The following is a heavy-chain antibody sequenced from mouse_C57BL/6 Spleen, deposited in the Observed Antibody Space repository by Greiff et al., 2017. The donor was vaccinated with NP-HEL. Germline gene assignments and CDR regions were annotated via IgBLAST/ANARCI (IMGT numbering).Heavy chain of an antibody. V-gene: IGHV1-26*01. CDR1: GYTFTDYY. D-gene: IGHD2-4*01. Sequence: EVQLQQSGPELVKPGASVKISCKASGYTFTDYYMNWVKQSHGKSLEWIGDINPNNGGTSYNQKFKGKATLTVDKSSSTAYMELRSLTSEDSAVYYCARRDDYDEGWAMDYWGQGTSVTVSS. CDR3: ARRDDYDEGWAMDY. J-gene: IGHJ4*01. CDR2: INPNNGGT.